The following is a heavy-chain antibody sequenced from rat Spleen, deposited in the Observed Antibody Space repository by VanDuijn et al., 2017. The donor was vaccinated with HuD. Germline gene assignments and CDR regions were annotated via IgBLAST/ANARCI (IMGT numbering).Heavy chain of an antibody. D-gene: IGHD1-12*02. Sequence: EVQLQESGPGLVKPSQSLSLTCSVTDHSITNGYRWNWIRKFPANKLEWMGYINSAGSTLYNPSLKSRISITRDTSKNQFFLQVNSVTTEDTATYYCARSDGTHYYLPFIYWGQGTLVTVSS. J-gene: IGHJ3*01. CDR2: INSAGST. CDR3: ARSDGTHYYLPFIY. V-gene: IGHV3-3*01. CDR1: DHSITNGYR.